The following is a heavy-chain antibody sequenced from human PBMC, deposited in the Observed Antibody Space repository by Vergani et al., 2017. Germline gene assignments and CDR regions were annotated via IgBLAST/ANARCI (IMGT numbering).Heavy chain of an antibody. CDR3: ARGSCLGGSCYKPLFDY. CDR1: GESFNGYF. D-gene: IGHD2-15*01. CDR2: IHTSGST. J-gene: IGHJ4*02. Sequence: QVQLQQWGAGLLKPAETLSLTCAVYGESFNGYFWSWIRQPAGKGLEWIGRIHTSGSTNYNPSLKSRVTMLEDTSKNQFSLNLTSVTAADTAVYFCARGSCLGGSCYKPLFDYWGQGILVTVSS. V-gene: IGHV4-59*10.